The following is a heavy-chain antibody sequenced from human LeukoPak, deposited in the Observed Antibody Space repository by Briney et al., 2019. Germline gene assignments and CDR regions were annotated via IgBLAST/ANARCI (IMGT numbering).Heavy chain of an antibody. CDR2: ICTNGGST. CDR1: GFTFSSYA. Sequence: GGSLRLSCAASGFTFSSYAMSWVRQAPGEGLEWVSAICTNGGSTYFADSVKGRFTITRDNSKNTLSLEMNSLRPEDTAVYYCVKGSAGSRPYHFDYWGQGTLLTVSS. V-gene: IGHV3-23*01. J-gene: IGHJ4*02. D-gene: IGHD6-13*01. CDR3: VKGSAGSRPYHFDY.